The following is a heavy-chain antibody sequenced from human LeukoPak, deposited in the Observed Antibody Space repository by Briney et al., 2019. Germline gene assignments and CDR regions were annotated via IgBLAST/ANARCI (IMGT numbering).Heavy chain of an antibody. CDR1: GFTFSSYA. CDR3: AKAGDSTWYGDYLDN. Sequence: GGSLRLSCAASGFTFSSYAMTWVRQAPGKGLEWVSGISGSSGSTYYADSVKGRFTISRDNSKNTLYLQMNSLRAEDTAVYYCAKAGDSTWYGDYLDNWGQGPLVTVSS. D-gene: IGHD6-13*01. CDR2: ISGSSGST. J-gene: IGHJ4*02. V-gene: IGHV3-23*01.